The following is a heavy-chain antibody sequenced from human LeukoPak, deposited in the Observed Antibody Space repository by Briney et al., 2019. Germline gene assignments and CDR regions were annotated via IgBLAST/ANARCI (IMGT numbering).Heavy chain of an antibody. Sequence: ASVKVSCKASGYTFTSYGISWVRQAPGQGLEWMGWMNPNSGNTGYAQKFQGRVTMTEDTSTDTAYMELSSLRSEDTAVYYCATDQGSAANYYDNKFDPWGQGTLVTVSS. V-gene: IGHV1-8*02. CDR2: MNPNSGNT. CDR1: GYTFTSYG. CDR3: ATDQGSAANYYDNKFDP. D-gene: IGHD3-22*01. J-gene: IGHJ5*02.